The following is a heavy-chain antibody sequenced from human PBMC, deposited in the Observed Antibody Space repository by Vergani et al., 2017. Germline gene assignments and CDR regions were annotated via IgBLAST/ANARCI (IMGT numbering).Heavy chain of an antibody. V-gene: IGHV1-46*01. CDR3: ATVPHSRQPGFDP. D-gene: IGHD1-1*01. CDR2: INPSGGST. Sequence: QVQLVQSGAEVKKPGASVKVSCKASGYTFTSYYMHWVRQAPGQGLEWMGIINPSGGSTSYAQKFQGRVTMTRDTSTSTVYMELSSLRSEDTAVYYCATVPHSRQPGFDPWGQGTLVTVSS. J-gene: IGHJ5*02. CDR1: GYTFTSYY.